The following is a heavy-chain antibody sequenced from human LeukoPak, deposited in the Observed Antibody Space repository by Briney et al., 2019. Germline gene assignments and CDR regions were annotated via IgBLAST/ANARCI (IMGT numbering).Heavy chain of an antibody. V-gene: IGHV3-23*01. CDR3: AKDRGSGWYIFDY. CDR2: ISGSVGST. D-gene: IGHD6-19*01. Sequence: PGGSLRLSCGLSGFTFRGSGLSWVGQAPGKGLEGGSAISGSVGSTYCADSVKGRFTTSRDNSKNTLYLQMNRLRAEDTAVYYCAKDRGSGWYIFDYWGQGTPVTVSS. CDR1: GFTFRGSG. J-gene: IGHJ4*02.